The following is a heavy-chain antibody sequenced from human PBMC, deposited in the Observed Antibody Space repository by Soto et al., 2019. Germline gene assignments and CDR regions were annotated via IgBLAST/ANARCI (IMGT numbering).Heavy chain of an antibody. D-gene: IGHD3-3*01. CDR1: GFTFSSYA. Sequence: GGSLRLSCAASGFTFSSYAMHWVRQAPGKGLEWVAVISYDGSNKYYADSVKGRFTISRDNSKNTLYLQMDSLKTEDTAVYYCTRAKSEWQQPDYWGQGTLVTVSS. CDR2: ISYDGSNK. CDR3: TRAKSEWQQPDY. V-gene: IGHV3-30-3*01. J-gene: IGHJ4*02.